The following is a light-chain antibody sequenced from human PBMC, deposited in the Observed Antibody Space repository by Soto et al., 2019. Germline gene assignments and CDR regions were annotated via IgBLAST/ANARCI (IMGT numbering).Light chain of an antibody. CDR1: TRAVGGYNY. V-gene: IGLV2-14*01. Sequence: QSARPHLASVPGSPGRSSPSSSTEPTRAVGGYNYVSWYQQHPGKAPKLMIYEVSNRPSGVSNRFSGSKSGNTASLTISGLQAEDEADYYCSSYTSSSTRVFGGGTKVTVL. CDR2: EVS. J-gene: IGLJ3*02. CDR3: SSYTSSSTRV.